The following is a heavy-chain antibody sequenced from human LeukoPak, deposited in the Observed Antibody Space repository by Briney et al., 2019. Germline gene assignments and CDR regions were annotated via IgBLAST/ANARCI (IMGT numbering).Heavy chain of an antibody. CDR2: INQDGSEN. J-gene: IGHJ6*02. CDR1: GFTFSTFW. Sequence: GGSLRLSCAVSGFTFSTFWMSWVRQAPGKGLEWVANINQDGSENYYVGSAKGRFTISRDNAKSSLFLQLISLRAEDTAVYYRARGRNMGVWGQGTTVTVSS. CDR3: ARGRNMGV. V-gene: IGHV3-7*01.